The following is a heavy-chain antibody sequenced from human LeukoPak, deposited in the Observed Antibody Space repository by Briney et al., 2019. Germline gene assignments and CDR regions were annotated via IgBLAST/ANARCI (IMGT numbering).Heavy chain of an antibody. CDR1: DDSINSRIYT. Sequence: PSQTLFLTCAVSDDSINSRIYTWTWIRQPPGRGLEWIGYIYHTGSTSYNPSLKSRVTISVDTSKNQFSLKLSSVTAADTAVYYCARVSVAGYYYYYGMDVWGQGTTVTVSS. V-gene: IGHV4-30-2*01. D-gene: IGHD6-19*01. CDR3: ARVSVAGYYYYYGMDV. J-gene: IGHJ6*02. CDR2: IYHTGST.